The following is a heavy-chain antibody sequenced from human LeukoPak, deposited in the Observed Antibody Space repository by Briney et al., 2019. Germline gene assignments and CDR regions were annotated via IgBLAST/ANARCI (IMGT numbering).Heavy chain of an antibody. V-gene: IGHV3-11*04. CDR1: GFTFSDYY. Sequence: GGSLRLSCAASGFTFSDYYMSWIRQAPGKGLEWVSYISSSGSTIYYADSVKGRFTISRDNAKNSLYLRMNSLRAEDTAVYYCARYRKGPYYYYYMDVWGKGTTVTVSS. CDR2: ISSSGSTI. J-gene: IGHJ6*03. D-gene: IGHD1-1*01. CDR3: ARYRKGPYYYYYMDV.